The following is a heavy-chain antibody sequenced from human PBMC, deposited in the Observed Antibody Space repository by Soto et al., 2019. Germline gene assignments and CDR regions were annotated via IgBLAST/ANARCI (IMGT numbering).Heavy chain of an antibody. CDR1: GYSFTTYW. CDR2: IYPGDSDT. CDR3: AKDKAHSSGHEVFDY. D-gene: IGHD3-22*01. Sequence: GESLKISCKASGYSFTTYWIGWVRQMPGKGLEWMGIIYPGDSDTRYSPSFQGQVTISADKSISTAYLQWSSLKASDTAVYYCAKDKAHSSGHEVFDYRGQGTLVTVSS. J-gene: IGHJ4*02. V-gene: IGHV5-51*01.